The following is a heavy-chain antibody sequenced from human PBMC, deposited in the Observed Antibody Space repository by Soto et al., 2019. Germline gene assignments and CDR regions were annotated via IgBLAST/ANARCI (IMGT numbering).Heavy chain of an antibody. D-gene: IGHD6-13*01. J-gene: IGHJ5*02. CDR2: IYYSGST. Sequence: SETLSLTCTVSGGSVSSGSYYWSWIRQPPGKGLEWIGYIYYSGSTNYNPSLKSRVTISVDTSKNQFSLKLSSVTAADTAVYYCARMGPAGYSSSFPPPWFDPWGQGTLVTVSS. CDR3: ARMGPAGYSSSFPPPWFDP. CDR1: GGSVSSGSYY. V-gene: IGHV4-61*01.